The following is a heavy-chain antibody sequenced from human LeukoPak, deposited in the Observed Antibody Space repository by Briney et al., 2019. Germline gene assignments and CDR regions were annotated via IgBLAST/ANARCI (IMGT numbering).Heavy chain of an antibody. V-gene: IGHV1-69*13. Sequence: GASVKVSCKASGGTFSSYAISWVRQAPGQGLEWMGGIIPIFGTANYAQKFQGRVTITADESTSTAYMELSSLRSEDTVVYYCASIKGIAVAGGNNWFDPWGQGTLVTVSS. D-gene: IGHD6-19*01. CDR1: GGTFSSYA. CDR3: ASIKGIAVAGGNNWFDP. J-gene: IGHJ5*02. CDR2: IIPIFGTA.